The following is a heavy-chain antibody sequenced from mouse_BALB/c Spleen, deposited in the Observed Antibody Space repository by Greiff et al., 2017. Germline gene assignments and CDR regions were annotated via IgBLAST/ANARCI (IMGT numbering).Heavy chain of an antibody. V-gene: IGHV14-3*02. J-gene: IGHJ4*01. Sequence: EVKLQESGAELVKPGASVKLSCTASGFNIKDTYMHWVKQRPEQGLEWIGRIDPANGNTKYDPKFQGKATITADTSSNTAYLQLSSLTSEDTAVYYCARSSPDAMDYWGQGTSVTVSS. CDR3: ARSSPDAMDY. CDR2: IDPANGNT. CDR1: GFNIKDTY.